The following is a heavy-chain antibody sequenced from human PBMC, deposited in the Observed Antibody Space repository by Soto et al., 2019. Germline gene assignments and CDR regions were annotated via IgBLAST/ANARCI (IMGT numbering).Heavy chain of an antibody. Sequence: PEETLSLTCAVSGGSITSANWWTWVRQPPGGGLEWIGEISHSGITNYKASLKSRVTMSVDKTKNDVSLKLTSVTAADTAVYYCARVLRGWFDPWGQGTPVTVSS. J-gene: IGHJ5*02. CDR2: ISHSGIT. V-gene: IGHV4-4*02. CDR1: GGSITSANW. CDR3: ARVLRGWFDP.